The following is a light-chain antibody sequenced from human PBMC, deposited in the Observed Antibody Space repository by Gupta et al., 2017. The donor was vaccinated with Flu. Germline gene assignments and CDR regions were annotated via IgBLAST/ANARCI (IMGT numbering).Light chain of an antibody. CDR1: QGISSY. J-gene: IGKJ5*01. CDR2: DAS. V-gene: IGKV1-9*01. Sequence: DIQLTQYPSFLSASAADRVTITCWASQGISSYLGWYQQKPGKAPKLLIYDASTLQSGVPSRFSGSGSGTEFTLTISSLQPEDFATYYCQQVNSYPLTFGQGTRLEIK. CDR3: QQVNSYPLT.